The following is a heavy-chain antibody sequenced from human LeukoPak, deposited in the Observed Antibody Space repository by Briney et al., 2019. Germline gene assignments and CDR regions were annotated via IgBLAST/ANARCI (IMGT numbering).Heavy chain of an antibody. D-gene: IGHD3-10*01. CDR1: GFSLSTSGMC. J-gene: IGHJ4*02. Sequence: SAPALVKPTQTLTLTCTFSGFSLSTSGMCVSWIRQPPAKALESLARIDWDDDKYYGTSLKTRLTISKDHSKNQVVLTMTNMDPVDTATYYCARIRTPYGSGSYYNFDWGQGTLVTVSS. CDR3: ARIRTPYGSGSYYNFD. V-gene: IGHV2-70*11. CDR2: IDWDDDK.